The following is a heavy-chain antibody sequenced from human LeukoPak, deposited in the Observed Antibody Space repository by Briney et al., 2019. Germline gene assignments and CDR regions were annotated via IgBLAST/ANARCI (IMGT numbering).Heavy chain of an antibody. CDR1: GDSISSYY. CDR3: ASLVPITGTPHYYYYGMDV. Sequence: PSETLSLTCTVSGDSISSYYWSWIRQPPGKGLEWIGYIYYSGSTNYNPSLKSRVTISVDTSKNQFSLKLSSVTAEDTAVYYCASLVPITGTPHYYYYGMDVWGQGTTVTVSS. CDR2: IYYSGST. D-gene: IGHD1-20*01. V-gene: IGHV4-59*01. J-gene: IGHJ6*02.